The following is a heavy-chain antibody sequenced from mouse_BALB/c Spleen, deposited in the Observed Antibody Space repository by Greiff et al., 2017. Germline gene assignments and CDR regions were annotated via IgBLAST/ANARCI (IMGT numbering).Heavy chain of an antibody. D-gene: IGHD2-4*01. CDR1: GFNIKDTY. CDR2: IDPANGNT. J-gene: IGHJ3*01. CDR3: ASHDYDGFAY. V-gene: IGHV14-3*02. Sequence: EVKLQESGAELVKPGASVKLSCTASGFNIKDTYMHWVKQRPEQRLEWIGRIDPANGNTKYDPKFQGKATITADTSSNTAYLQLSSLTSEDTAVYYCASHDYDGFAYWGQGTLVTVSA.